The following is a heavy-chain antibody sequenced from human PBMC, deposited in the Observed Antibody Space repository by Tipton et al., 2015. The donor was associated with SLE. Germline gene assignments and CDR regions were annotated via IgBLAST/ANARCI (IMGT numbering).Heavy chain of an antibody. CDR3: ARVALFPSYMDV. CDR1: GGSISSYY. D-gene: IGHD3-3*01. Sequence: PSLTCTVSGGSISSYYWSWIRQPPGKGLEWIGEINHSGSTNYNPSLKSRVTISVDTSKNQFSLKLTSVTAADTAVYYCARVALFPSYMDVWGKGTTVTVSS. V-gene: IGHV4-34*01. CDR2: INHSGST. J-gene: IGHJ6*03.